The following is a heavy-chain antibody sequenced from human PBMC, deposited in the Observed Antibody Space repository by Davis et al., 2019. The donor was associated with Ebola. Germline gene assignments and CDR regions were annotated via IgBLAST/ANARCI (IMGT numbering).Heavy chain of an antibody. CDR3: ARGWLPNYFDY. J-gene: IGHJ4*02. V-gene: IGHV3-30*03. D-gene: IGHD5-12*01. CDR2: ISFDGSDT. CDR1: GFTFTYSG. Sequence: GESLKISCATSGFTFTYSGIHWVRQAPGKGLEWVAVISFDGSDTYYADSVKGRFTISRDNSKTTVDLQMNSLRAEDTAVYYCARGWLPNYFDYWGQGTLVTVSS.